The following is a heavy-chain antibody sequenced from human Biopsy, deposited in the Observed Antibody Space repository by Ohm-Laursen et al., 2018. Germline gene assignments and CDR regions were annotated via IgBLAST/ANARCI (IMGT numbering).Heavy chain of an antibody. J-gene: IGHJ5*01. CDR3: ARELGDFWGGRQFDF. CDR1: AYSFGDHR. Sequence: ASVKASCKASAYSFGDHRIHWVRQAPGHGLEWMGWIDPKSGGTNYAQKFQGRVTMTRDTSISTTYMELRRLTSDDTAVFYCARELGDFWGGRQFDFWGQGTLVTVSS. CDR2: IDPKSGGT. D-gene: IGHD3-3*01. V-gene: IGHV1-2*02.